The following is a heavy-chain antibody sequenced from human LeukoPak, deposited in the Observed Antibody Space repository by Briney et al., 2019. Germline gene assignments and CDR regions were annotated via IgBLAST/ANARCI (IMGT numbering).Heavy chain of an antibody. CDR2: IYSGGST. CDR3: ARDRGVGAFDY. CDR1: GFTLSSNY. V-gene: IGHV3-66*02. J-gene: IGHJ4*02. D-gene: IGHD1-26*01. Sequence: GGSLRLSCAASGFTLSSNYMSWVRQAQGKGLEWVSVIYSGGSTYYAESVKGRFTISRDNSKNTLYLQMNSLRAEDTAVYYCARDRGVGAFDYWGQGTLVTVSS.